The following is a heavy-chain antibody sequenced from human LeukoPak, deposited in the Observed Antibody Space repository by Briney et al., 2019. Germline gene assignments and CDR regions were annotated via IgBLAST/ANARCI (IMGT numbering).Heavy chain of an antibody. CDR2: IREDGSEK. CDR1: GFTFSSYW. V-gene: IGHV3-7*04. J-gene: IGHJ4*02. CDR3: ARGARTYDY. Sequence: LGGSLRLSCTVSGFTFSSYWMSWVRQAPGKGLEWVANIREDGSEKYYVDSVKGRFTISRDNANNSLYLQMNSLRVEDTAVYYCARGARTYDYWGQGTLVTVSS. D-gene: IGHD1-14*01.